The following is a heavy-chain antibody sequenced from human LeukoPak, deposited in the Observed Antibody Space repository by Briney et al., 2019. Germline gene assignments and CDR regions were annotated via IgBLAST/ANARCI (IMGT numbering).Heavy chain of an antibody. V-gene: IGHV1-46*01. CDR3: AKDQEGFDY. Sequence: ASVKVSCKASGYTFTSNYIHWVRQAPGQGLEWMGMIYPRDGSTSYAQKFQGRVTVTRDTSTSTVHMELSGLGSEDTAVYYCAKDQEGFDYWGQGTLVTVSS. CDR2: IYPRDGST. J-gene: IGHJ4*02. CDR1: GYTFTSNY.